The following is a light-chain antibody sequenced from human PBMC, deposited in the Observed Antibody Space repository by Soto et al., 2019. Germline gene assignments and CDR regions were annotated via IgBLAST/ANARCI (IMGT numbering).Light chain of an antibody. V-gene: IGKV1-33*01. CDR2: DAS. CDR1: QDISNY. J-gene: IGKJ5*01. CDR3: QQYDNLPIT. Sequence: DIQMTQSPSSLSASVGDRVTITCQASQDISNYLNWYQQKPGKAPKLLIYDASNLETGVPSRFSGSGSVTDFTFTISSLQPEDIATHYCQQYDNLPITFGQGTRLEIK.